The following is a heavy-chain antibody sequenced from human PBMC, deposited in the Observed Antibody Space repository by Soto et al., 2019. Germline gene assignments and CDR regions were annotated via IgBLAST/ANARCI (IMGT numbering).Heavy chain of an antibody. Sequence: PGGSLRLSCAASGFTFSSYSMTWVRQAPGKGLEWVSSISSRNSYIYYADSVKGRVTISRDDPNNSLYLQMNSLRAGDTAIYYCAREVGLAASGTGSSYYYGMDVWGQGTTVTVS. D-gene: IGHD6-13*01. CDR2: ISSRNSYI. J-gene: IGHJ6*02. V-gene: IGHV3-21*06. CDR1: GFTFSSYS. CDR3: AREVGLAASGTGSSYYYGMDV.